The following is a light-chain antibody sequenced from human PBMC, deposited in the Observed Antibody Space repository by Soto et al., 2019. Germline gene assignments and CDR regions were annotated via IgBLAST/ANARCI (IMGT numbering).Light chain of an antibody. V-gene: IGLV1-40*01. J-gene: IGLJ1*01. CDR2: GNS. CDR3: QSYDSSLSGYV. CDR1: SSNIGAGYD. Sequence: QPVLTQPPSVSGAPGQRVTISCTGSSSNIGAGYDVHWYQQLPGTAPKLLIYGNSNRPSGVPDRFSGSKSGTSASLAITGLQPEDEADFHCQSYDSSLSGYVFGTGTKLTVL.